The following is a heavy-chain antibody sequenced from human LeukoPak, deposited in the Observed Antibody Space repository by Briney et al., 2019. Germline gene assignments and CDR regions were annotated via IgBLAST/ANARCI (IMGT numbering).Heavy chain of an antibody. CDR2: ISYDGSNK. D-gene: IGHD6-19*01. CDR1: GFTFSGYG. J-gene: IGHJ3*02. V-gene: IGHV3-30*18. Sequence: GGPVTLSCAASGFTFSGYGMHWLRQAPGKGLEGVAVISYDGSNKYYADCVKGRFIISRDNSKNTLYVQMNSLRAEDTAVYYCAKYLAHSSGWLLDAFDIWGQGTMVTVSS. CDR3: AKYLAHSSGWLLDAFDI.